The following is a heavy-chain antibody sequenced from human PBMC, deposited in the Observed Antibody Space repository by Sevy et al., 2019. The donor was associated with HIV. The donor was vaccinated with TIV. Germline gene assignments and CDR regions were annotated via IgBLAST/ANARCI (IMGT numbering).Heavy chain of an antibody. J-gene: IGHJ5*02. CDR2: ISSSGSTI. CDR3: ARDATYYDCWSGYYAGWFDP. D-gene: IGHD3-3*01. Sequence: GGSLRLSCAASGFTFSDYYMSWVRQAPGKGLEWVSYISSSGSTIYYADSVKGRFTISRDNAKNSLYLQMNSLRAEDTAVCYCARDATYYDCWSGYYAGWFDPWGQGTLVTVSS. V-gene: IGHV3-11*01. CDR1: GFTFSDYY.